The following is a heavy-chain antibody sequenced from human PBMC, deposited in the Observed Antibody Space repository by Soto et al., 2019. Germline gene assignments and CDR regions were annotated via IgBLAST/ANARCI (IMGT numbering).Heavy chain of an antibody. D-gene: IGHD5-12*01. CDR1: GFTFSSYS. Sequence: LRLSCAASGFTFSSYSMSWVRQAPWKGLEWVSAISGSGGSTYYADSVKGRFTISRDNSKNTLYLQMNSLRAEDTAVYYCARRVSNSGYEGDYYYYGMDVWGQGTTVTVSS. CDR3: ARRVSNSGYEGDYYYYGMDV. CDR2: ISGSGGST. J-gene: IGHJ6*02. V-gene: IGHV3-23*01.